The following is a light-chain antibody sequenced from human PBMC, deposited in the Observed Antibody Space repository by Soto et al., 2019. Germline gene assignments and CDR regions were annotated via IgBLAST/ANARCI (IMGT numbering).Light chain of an antibody. CDR3: QQYDTLPPYC. CDR1: QDIYIY. CDR2: DAS. J-gene: IGKJ2*03. Sequence: VQMTQSPAALSASVGEIVTISCHVNQDIYIYLNWYQQKPGKAPSLLIYDASNLETGVPSRLSGSGSATHFTLTISSLQPEDIGTYYCQQYDTLPPYCFCQGTRLELK. V-gene: IGKV1-33*01.